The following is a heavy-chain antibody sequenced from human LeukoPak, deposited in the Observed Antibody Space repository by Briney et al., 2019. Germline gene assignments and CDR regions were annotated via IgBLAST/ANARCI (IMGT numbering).Heavy chain of an antibody. V-gene: IGHV3-21*01. J-gene: IGHJ3*02. CDR1: GFTFSSYR. CDR3: ARDGASAGYYGFDI. Sequence: GGSLRLSCAASGFTFSSYRMNWVRQAPGKGLEWVSSISTSSSYIYYADSVKGRFTISRDNAKNTLYLQMNSLRAEDTAVYYCARDGASAGYYGFDIWGQGTMVTVS. CDR2: ISTSSSYI. D-gene: IGHD3-22*01.